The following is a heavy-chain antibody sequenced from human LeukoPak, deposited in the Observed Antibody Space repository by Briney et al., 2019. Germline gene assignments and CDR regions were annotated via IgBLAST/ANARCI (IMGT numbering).Heavy chain of an antibody. V-gene: IGHV1-8*03. J-gene: IGHJ4*02. CDR3: ARGRSTGYPYYVEY. CDR1: GYTFTSYD. D-gene: IGHD5-12*01. CDR2: MNPNSGST. Sequence: GASVKVSCKASGYTFTSYDINWVRQATGQGLEWMGWMNPNSGSTGYAQKFRGRVTITRNTSISTAYMELSGLRSEDTAVYYCARGRSTGYPYYVEYWGQGTLVTVSS.